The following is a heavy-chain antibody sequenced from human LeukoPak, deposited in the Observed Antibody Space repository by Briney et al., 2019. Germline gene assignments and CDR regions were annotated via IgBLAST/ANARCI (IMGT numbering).Heavy chain of an antibody. CDR1: GFTFSSYA. CDR3: AKGEQWLVLSAFDI. CDR2: ISSSGGST. J-gene: IGHJ3*02. D-gene: IGHD6-19*01. V-gene: IGHV3-23*01. Sequence: GGSLRLSRAASGFTFSSYAMSWVRQAPGKGLEGVSAISSSGGSTYYADSVKGRFTISRDNSKNTLYLQMNSLRAEDTAVYYFAKGEQWLVLSAFDIWGQGTMVTVSS.